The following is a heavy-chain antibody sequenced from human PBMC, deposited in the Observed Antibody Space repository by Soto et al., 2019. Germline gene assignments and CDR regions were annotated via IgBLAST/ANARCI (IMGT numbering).Heavy chain of an antibody. CDR3: ARHDGSRSTDY. J-gene: IGHJ4*02. CDR2: IHSGST. D-gene: IGHD3-10*01. V-gene: IGHV4-59*08. Sequence: QVQLQESGPGLVKPSGTLSLTCTVSGGSISSDDWNWIRQPPGKGLEWIGYIHSGSTNYSASLRSRVTISVDTSKNQFSLKLSSVTAADSAVYFCARHDGSRSTDYWGQGTLVTVSS. CDR1: GGSISSDD.